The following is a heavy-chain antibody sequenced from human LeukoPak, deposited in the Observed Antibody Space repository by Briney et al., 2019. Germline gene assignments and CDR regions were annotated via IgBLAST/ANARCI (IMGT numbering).Heavy chain of an antibody. D-gene: IGHD3-3*01. Sequence: SETLSLTCAVYGGSFSGYYWSWIRQPPGKGLEWIGEINHSGSTNYNPSLKSRVTISVDTSKNQFSLKLSSVTAADTAVYYCARARQNDFWSGYLGNGGQYYFDYWGQGTLVTVSS. CDR1: GGSFSGYY. J-gene: IGHJ4*02. CDR3: ARARQNDFWSGYLGNGGQYYFDY. V-gene: IGHV4-34*01. CDR2: INHSGST.